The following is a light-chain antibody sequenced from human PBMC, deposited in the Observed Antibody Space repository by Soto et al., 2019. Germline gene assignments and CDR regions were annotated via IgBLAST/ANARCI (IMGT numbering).Light chain of an antibody. Sequence: SSLSECSGYIVTITYRSSQSINTYLNWYQQKPGKAPKLLIYAASNLQSGVPSRFSGSGSETDFTLTISSLQPEDFATYSCQQSYSTTWTLGPGSKVDIK. V-gene: IGKV1-39*01. CDR3: QQSYSTTWT. CDR2: AAS. J-gene: IGKJ1*01. CDR1: QSINTY.